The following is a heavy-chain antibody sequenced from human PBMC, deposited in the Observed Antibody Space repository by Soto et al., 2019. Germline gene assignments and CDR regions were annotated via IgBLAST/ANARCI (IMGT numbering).Heavy chain of an antibody. CDR2: ISAYNGNT. CDR1: GYTFTSYG. V-gene: IGHV1-18*01. CDR3: ARDPRIRSQYSSSWRAY. D-gene: IGHD6-13*01. Sequence: ASVKVSCKASGYTFTSYGISWVRQAPGQGLEWMGWISAYNGNTNYAQKLQGRVTMTTDTSTSTAYMELRSLRSDDTAVYYCARDPRIRSQYSSSWRAYWGQGTLVTVSS. J-gene: IGHJ4*02.